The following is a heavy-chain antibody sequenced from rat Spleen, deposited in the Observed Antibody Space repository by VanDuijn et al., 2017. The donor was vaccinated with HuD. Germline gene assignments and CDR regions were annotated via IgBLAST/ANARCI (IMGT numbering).Heavy chain of an antibody. J-gene: IGHJ1*01. CDR2: ISTGGDNT. Sequence: EVQLVESGGGLVQPGRSLKLSCAASGFTFSSFAMAWVRQAPKKGLEWVATISTGGDNTYYRDSLKGRFTISRDNAKSTLYLQMDSLRSEDTATYYCTREGGSPYWYFDFWGPGTMVTVSS. V-gene: IGHV5-46*01. CDR1: GFTFSSFA. CDR3: TREGGSPYWYFDF. D-gene: IGHD5-1*01.